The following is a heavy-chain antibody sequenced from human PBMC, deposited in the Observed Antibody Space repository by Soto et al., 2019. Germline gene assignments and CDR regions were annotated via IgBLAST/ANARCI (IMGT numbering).Heavy chain of an antibody. J-gene: IGHJ6*02. D-gene: IGHD3-3*01. CDR3: ARGGGYDFRSSQAPPIDV. CDR1: GGSISDFY. CDR2: LYYTGST. V-gene: IGHV4-59*01. Sequence: KTSETLSLTCNVSGGSISDFYWSWIRQSPGKRLEWIGYLYYTGSTNYNPALKSRVTISLDTSKNQFSLKVRSATAADTAVYYCARGGGYDFRSSQAPPIDVWGQGTTVTVSS.